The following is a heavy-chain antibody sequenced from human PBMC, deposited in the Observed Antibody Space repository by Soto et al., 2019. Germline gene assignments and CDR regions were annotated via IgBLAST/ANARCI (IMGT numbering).Heavy chain of an antibody. D-gene: IGHD1-1*01. J-gene: IGHJ4*02. V-gene: IGHV1-8*01. CDR3: ARRAETNGWKGFGADEYYFDF. Sequence: ASVKVSCKASGYTFTSYDIYWVRQATGQGLEWMGWMNPNTGNSGYAQKFQGRVTMTSDTSISTAHMELSSLRSEDTAVYYCARRAETNGWKGFGADEYYFDFWGQGTLVTVSS. CDR1: GYTFTSYD. CDR2: MNPNTGNS.